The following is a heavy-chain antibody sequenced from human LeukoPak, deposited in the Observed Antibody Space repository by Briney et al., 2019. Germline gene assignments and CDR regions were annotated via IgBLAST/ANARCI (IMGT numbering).Heavy chain of an antibody. CDR1: GYTFTSYD. Sequence: GASVKVSCKASGYTFTSYDINWVRQATGQGLEWMGWMSPNSGNTGSAQKFQGRVIMTRNTSIGTVYMELSGLRSEDTAVYYCARARSMVRGVIKYYGMDVWGQGTTVTVSS. D-gene: IGHD3-10*01. J-gene: IGHJ6*02. CDR3: ARARSMVRGVIKYYGMDV. V-gene: IGHV1-8*01. CDR2: MSPNSGNT.